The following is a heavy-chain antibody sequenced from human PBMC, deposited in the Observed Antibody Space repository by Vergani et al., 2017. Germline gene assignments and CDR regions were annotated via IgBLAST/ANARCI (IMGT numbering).Heavy chain of an antibody. Sequence: QVQLQESGPGLVKPSETLSLTCAVSGFSIDNGYYWDWIRQPPGKGLAWIGSIYYSGSTYYNPSLKSRVTISVDTSKNQFSLKLSSVTAADTAVYYCARHATGTTAFGYWGQGTLVTVSS. CDR3: ARHATGTTAFGY. D-gene: IGHD4-17*01. CDR2: IYYSGST. J-gene: IGHJ4*02. V-gene: IGHV4-38-2*01. CDR1: GFSIDNGYY.